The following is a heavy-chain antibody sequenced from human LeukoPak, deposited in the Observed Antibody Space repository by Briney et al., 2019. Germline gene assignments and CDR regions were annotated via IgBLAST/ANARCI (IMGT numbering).Heavy chain of an antibody. J-gene: IGHJ4*02. V-gene: IGHV4-4*02. D-gene: IGHD6-25*01. CDR2: IYYSGST. CDR1: GGSISSSNW. Sequence: SETLSLTCAVSGGSISSSNWWSWVRQPPGKGLEWIGYIYYSGSTNYNPSLKSRVTISVDTSKNQFSLKLSSVTAADTAVYYCARDRLDAFDYWGQGTLVTVSS. CDR3: ARDRLDAFDY.